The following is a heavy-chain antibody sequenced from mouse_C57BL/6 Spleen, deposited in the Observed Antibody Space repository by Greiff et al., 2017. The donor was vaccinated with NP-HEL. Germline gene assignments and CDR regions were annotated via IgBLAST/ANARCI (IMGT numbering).Heavy chain of an antibody. CDR2: INYDGSST. Sequence: EVNLVESEGGLVQPGSSMKLSCTASGFTFSDYYMAWVRQVPEKGLEWVANINYDGSSTYYLDSLKSRFIISRDNAKNILYLQMSSLKSEDTATYYCARNWGYFDYWGQGTTLTVSS. CDR3: ARNWGYFDY. V-gene: IGHV5-16*01. CDR1: GFTFSDYY. J-gene: IGHJ2*01. D-gene: IGHD4-1*01.